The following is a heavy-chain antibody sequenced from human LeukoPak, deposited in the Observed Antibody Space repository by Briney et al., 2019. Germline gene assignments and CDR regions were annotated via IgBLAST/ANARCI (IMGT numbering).Heavy chain of an antibody. CDR3: ARSFLGYCSGGSCSSDY. D-gene: IGHD2-15*01. Sequence: ASVKVSCKASGYTFTSYGISWVRQAPGQGLEWMGWISAYNGNTNYAQKLQGRVTMTTDTSTSTAYMELRSLRSDDTAVYYCARSFLGYCSGGSCSSDYWGQGTLVTVSS. CDR1: GYTFTSYG. V-gene: IGHV1-18*01. J-gene: IGHJ4*02. CDR2: ISAYNGNT.